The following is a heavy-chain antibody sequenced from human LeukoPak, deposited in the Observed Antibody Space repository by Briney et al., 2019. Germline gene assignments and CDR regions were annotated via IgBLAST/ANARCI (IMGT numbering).Heavy chain of an antibody. CDR2: INPNSGGT. D-gene: IGHD4-17*01. CDR1: GYTFTDYY. Sequence: ASVKVSCKASGYTFTDYYMHWVRQAPGQGLEWMGWINPNSGGTNYAQKSQGRVTMTRDTSISTAYMELSRLRSDDTAMYYCEIYGDPADYWGQGTLVTVSS. V-gene: IGHV1-2*02. J-gene: IGHJ4*02. CDR3: EIYGDPADY.